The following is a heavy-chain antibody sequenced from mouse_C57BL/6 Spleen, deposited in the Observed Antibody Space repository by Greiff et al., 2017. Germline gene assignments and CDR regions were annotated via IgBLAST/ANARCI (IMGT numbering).Heavy chain of an antibody. J-gene: IGHJ1*03. CDR2: ILPGSGST. V-gene: IGHV1-9*01. CDR1: GYTFTGYW. CDR3: ARKGYYGYFDG. D-gene: IGHD2-2*01. Sequence: QVQLQQSGAELMKPGASLKLSCTASGYTFTGYWIEWVKQRPGHGLEWVGEILPGSGSTNYNEKFKGKATFTADTTSNTAYMQRSSLKTEDSAIYYCARKGYYGYFDGWGTGTTVTVSS.